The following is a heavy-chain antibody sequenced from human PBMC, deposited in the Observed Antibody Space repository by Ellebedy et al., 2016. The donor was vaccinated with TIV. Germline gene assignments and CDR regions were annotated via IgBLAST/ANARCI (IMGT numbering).Heavy chain of an antibody. V-gene: IGHV1-69*13. CDR3: AIDRSVAGYYYYGMDV. J-gene: IGHJ6*02. Sequence: ASVKVSCKASGYTFTGYYMHWVRQAPGQGLEWMGWINPIFGTANYAQKFQGRVTITADESTSTAYMELSSLRSEDTAVYYCAIDRSVAGYYYYGMDVWGQGTTVTVSS. CDR1: GYTFTGYY. D-gene: IGHD6-19*01. CDR2: INPIFGTA.